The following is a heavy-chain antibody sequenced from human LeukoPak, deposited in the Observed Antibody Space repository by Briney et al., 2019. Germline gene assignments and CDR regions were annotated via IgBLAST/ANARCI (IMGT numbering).Heavy chain of an antibody. CDR3: ARGGRYYGSGTYWDY. D-gene: IGHD3-10*01. Sequence: SGTLSLTCAVYGGSFSGYYGSWVRQPPGKGLEWIGEINHRGSTNYNPSLKSRVTISVDTSKNQFSLKLNNMSAADMALYYCARGGRYYGSGTYWDYWGQGTLVTVSS. J-gene: IGHJ4*02. CDR1: GGSFSGYY. CDR2: INHRGST. V-gene: IGHV4-34*01.